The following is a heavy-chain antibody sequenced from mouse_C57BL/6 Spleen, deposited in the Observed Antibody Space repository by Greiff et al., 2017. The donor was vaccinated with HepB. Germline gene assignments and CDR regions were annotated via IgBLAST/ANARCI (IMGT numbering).Heavy chain of an antibody. CDR2: INPYNGGT. CDR3: ARGDLYCSNAMDY. Sequence: EVQLQQSGPVLVKPGASVKMSCKASGYTFTDYYMNWVKQSHGKGLEWIGVINPYNGGTSYNQKFKGKATLTVDKSSSTAYMQLNSLTSEDSAVDYCARGDLYCSNAMDYWGQGTSVTVSS. D-gene: IGHD1-1*01. V-gene: IGHV1-19*01. CDR1: GYTFTDYY. J-gene: IGHJ4*01.